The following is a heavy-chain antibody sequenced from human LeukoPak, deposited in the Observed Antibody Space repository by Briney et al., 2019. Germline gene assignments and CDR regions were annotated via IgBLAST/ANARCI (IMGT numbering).Heavy chain of an antibody. J-gene: IGHJ4*02. D-gene: IGHD6-13*01. CDR1: GFTFSSYA. CDR3: AKDSSSSSKWSYFDY. V-gene: IGHV3-23*01. Sequence: PGGSLRLSCAASGFTFSSYAMSWVRQAPGKGLEWVSAISGSGGSTYYADSVKGRFTISRDNSENTLYLQMNSLRAEDTAVYYCAKDSSSSSKWSYFDYWGQGTLVTVSS. CDR2: ISGSGGST.